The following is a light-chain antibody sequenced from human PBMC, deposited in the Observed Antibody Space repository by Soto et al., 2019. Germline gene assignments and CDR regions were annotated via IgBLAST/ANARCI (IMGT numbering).Light chain of an antibody. CDR3: QSHDSSLSAYV. V-gene: IGLV1-40*01. Sequence: QAVVTQPPSVSGAPGQRVTISCTGTTSNIGAGYDVHWYQQLPGTGPKLLISGNSNRPSGVPDRFSGSRSGTSASLAITGLQAEDEADYYCQSHDSSLSAYVFGTGTKLTVL. CDR1: TSNIGAGYD. J-gene: IGLJ1*01. CDR2: GNS.